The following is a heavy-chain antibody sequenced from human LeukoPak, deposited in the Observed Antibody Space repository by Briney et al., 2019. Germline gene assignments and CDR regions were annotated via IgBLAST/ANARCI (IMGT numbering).Heavy chain of an antibody. CDR3: ARDSPAYCGDDCYFDAFDL. D-gene: IGHD2-21*02. CDR2: INRDGSKN. CDR1: EFTFGSYW. V-gene: IGHV3-7*03. J-gene: IGHJ3*01. Sequence: WESLRLSCAASEFTFGSYWLTWVRQAPGKGLEWVANINRDGSKNHFVDSVSGRFIIFRTNAKNFLFLQMNSLGAEDTAVYFCARDSPAYCGDDCYFDAFDLWGQGTMVTVSS.